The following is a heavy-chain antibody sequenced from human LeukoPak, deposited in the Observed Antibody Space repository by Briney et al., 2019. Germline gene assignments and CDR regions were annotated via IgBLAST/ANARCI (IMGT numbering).Heavy chain of an antibody. CDR3: AKPYYYDSSGYYYYYYMDV. Sequence: GGSLRLSCAASGFTFSSYAMSWVRPAPGKGLEWVSAISGSGGWTYYADSVRGGFTISRDNSKNTLYLQMNSLRAEDTAVYYCAKPYYYDSSGYYYYYYMDVWGKGTTVTVSS. CDR2: ISGSGGWT. CDR1: GFTFSSYA. D-gene: IGHD3-22*01. J-gene: IGHJ6*03. V-gene: IGHV3-23*01.